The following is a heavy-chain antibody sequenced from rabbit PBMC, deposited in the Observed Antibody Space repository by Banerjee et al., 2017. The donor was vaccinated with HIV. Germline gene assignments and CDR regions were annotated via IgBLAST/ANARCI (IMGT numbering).Heavy chain of an antibody. D-gene: IGHD4-1*01. CDR3: ARCEDNSGGHFNL. CDR2: TYTGSGST. Sequence: QEQLVESGGGLVQPEGSPTLTCTASGFSFSNNYMCWVRQAPGKGLEWIACTYTGSGSTYYASWAKGRFTITRSTSLNTVTLQLNSLTAADTATYFCARCEDNSGGHFNLWGQGTLVTVS. J-gene: IGHJ4*01. V-gene: IGHV1S47*01. CDR1: GFSFSNNY.